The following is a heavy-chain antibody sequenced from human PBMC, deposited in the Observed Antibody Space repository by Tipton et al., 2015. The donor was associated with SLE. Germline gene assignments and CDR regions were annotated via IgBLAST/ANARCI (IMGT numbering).Heavy chain of an antibody. J-gene: IGHJ6*02. CDR3: ARCGGGYGMDV. V-gene: IGHV4-59*01. D-gene: IGHD2-21*01. CDR1: GGPISSYY. Sequence: LRLSCTVSGGPISSYYWSWIRQPPGKGLEWIGYIYYSGSTNYNPSLKSRVTISVDTSKNQFSLKLNSVTTADTAVYYCARCGGGYGMDVWGQGTTVTVSS. CDR2: IYYSGST.